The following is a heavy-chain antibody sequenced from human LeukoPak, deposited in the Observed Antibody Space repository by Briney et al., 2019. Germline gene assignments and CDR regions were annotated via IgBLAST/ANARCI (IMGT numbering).Heavy chain of an antibody. V-gene: IGHV1-18*01. J-gene: IGHJ6*03. Sequence: GASVKVSCKASGYTFTSYGISWVRQAPGQGLEWMGWISAYNGNTNYAQKLQGRVTMTTDTSTSTAYMELRSLRSDDTAVYYCARRRQHQYYYYMDVWGKGTTVTVSS. CDR1: GYTFTSYG. D-gene: IGHD1-1*01. CDR2: ISAYNGNT. CDR3: ARRRQHQYYYYMDV.